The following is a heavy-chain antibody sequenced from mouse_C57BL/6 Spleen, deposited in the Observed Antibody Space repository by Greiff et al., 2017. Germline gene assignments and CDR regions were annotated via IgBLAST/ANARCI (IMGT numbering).Heavy chain of an antibody. CDR1: GYTFTDYE. CDR2: IDPETGGT. D-gene: IGHD1-1*01. J-gene: IGHJ1*03. V-gene: IGHV1-15*01. Sequence: VQLQQSGAELVRPGASVTLSCKASGYTFTDYEMHWVKQTPVHGLEWIGAIDPETGGTAYNQKFKGKAILTADKSSSTAYMELRSLTSEDSAVDYCTYYGSSYGYFDVWGTGTTVTVSS. CDR3: TYYGSSYGYFDV.